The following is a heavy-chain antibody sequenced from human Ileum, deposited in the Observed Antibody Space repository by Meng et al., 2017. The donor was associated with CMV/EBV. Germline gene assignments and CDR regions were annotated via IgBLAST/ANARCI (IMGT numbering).Heavy chain of an antibody. D-gene: IGHD2-21*01. J-gene: IGHJ4*02. Sequence: GSLRLSCAVYGGSISDYYWGWNRQPPGKGLEWIGEVNHSGSTNHNPSLKSRVTISLDTSKNQFSLKLSSVTAADTAVYYCARPYCGGDCDSGPRYFFDSWGQGTLDAVSS. CDR2: VNHSGST. CDR1: GGSISDYY. CDR3: ARPYCGGDCDSGPRYFFDS. V-gene: IGHV4-34*01.